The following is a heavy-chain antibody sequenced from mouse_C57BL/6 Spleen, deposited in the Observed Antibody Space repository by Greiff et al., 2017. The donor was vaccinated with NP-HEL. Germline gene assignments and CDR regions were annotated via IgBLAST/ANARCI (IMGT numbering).Heavy chain of an antibody. V-gene: IGHV1-5*01. D-gene: IGHD1-1*01. CDR1: GYTFTSYW. CDR3: TRSDYYGSSYPY. Sequence: EVKLVESGTVLARPGASVKMSCKTSGYTFTSYWMHWVKQRPGQGLEWIGAIYPGNSDTSYNQKFKGKAKLTAVTSASTAYMELSSLTNEDSAVCYCTRSDYYGSSYPYWGQGALVTVSA. CDR2: IYPGNSDT. J-gene: IGHJ3*01.